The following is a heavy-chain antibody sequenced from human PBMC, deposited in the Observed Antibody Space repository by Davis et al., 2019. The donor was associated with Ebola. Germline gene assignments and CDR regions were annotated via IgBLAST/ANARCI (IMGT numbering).Heavy chain of an antibody. CDR1: GFTFDDFA. V-gene: IGHV3-9*01. Sequence: SLKISCAASGFTFDDFAMHWVRQSPGKGLEWVSGISWNSGSIGYADSVKGRFTISRDNSKNTLYLQMNSLRAEDTAVYYCAREGLLWFGELPYGMDVWGQGTTVTVSS. D-gene: IGHD3-10*01. J-gene: IGHJ6*02. CDR2: ISWNSGSI. CDR3: AREGLLWFGELPYGMDV.